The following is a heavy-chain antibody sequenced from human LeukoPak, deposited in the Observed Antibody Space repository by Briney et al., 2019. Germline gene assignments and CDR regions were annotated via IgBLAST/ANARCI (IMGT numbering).Heavy chain of an antibody. CDR3: ARGRYHTVTTIKPFDY. CDR1: GGSISSYY. V-gene: IGHV4-34*01. CDR2: INHSGST. J-gene: IGHJ4*02. D-gene: IGHD4-17*01. Sequence: SETLSLTCTVSGGSISSYYWSWIRQPPGKGLEWIGEINHSGSTNYNPSLKSRVTISVDTSKNQFSLKLSSVTAADTAVYYCARGRYHTVTTIKPFDYWGQGTLVTVSS.